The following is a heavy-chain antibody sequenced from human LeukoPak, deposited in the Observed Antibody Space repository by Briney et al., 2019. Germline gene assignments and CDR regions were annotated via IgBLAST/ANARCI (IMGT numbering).Heavy chain of an antibody. CDR3: ARGRYDFWSGYYYYYMDV. CDR1: GGSLSSYY. V-gene: IGHV4-59*08. J-gene: IGHJ6*03. Sequence: SETLSLTCTVSGGSLSSYYWSWIRQPPGKGLEWIGYIYYSGSTNYNPSLKSRVTISVDTSKNQFSLKLSSVTAADTAVYYCARGRYDFWSGYYYYYMDVWGKGTTVTVSS. CDR2: IYYSGST. D-gene: IGHD3-3*01.